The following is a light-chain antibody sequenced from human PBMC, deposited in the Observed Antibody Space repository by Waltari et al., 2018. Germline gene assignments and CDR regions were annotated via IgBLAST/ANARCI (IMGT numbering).Light chain of an antibody. CDR1: GSAVGASDS. V-gene: IGLV2-14*03. Sequence: QSALTPPASVSGSPGQSITISCSGFGSAVGASDSVSWHQHHPGKAPQVIIYDVTNRPSGVSDRFSASKSANTASLTISRLQPEDEADYYCSSQTLDGLVLFGGGTRLTVL. J-gene: IGLJ2*01. CDR3: SSQTLDGLVL. CDR2: DVT.